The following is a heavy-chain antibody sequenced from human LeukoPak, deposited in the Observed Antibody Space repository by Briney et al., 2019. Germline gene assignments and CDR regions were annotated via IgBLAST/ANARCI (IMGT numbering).Heavy chain of an antibody. CDR2: IKTDGSRT. J-gene: IGHJ5*02. Sequence: GGSLRLSCAVSGFTFSSYWMHWVRQAPGKGLVWVSRIKTDGSRTSYADSVKGRFTISRDNAKNTLYLQMNSMRAEDTAVYYCAKAVGAARPIWFDPWGQGTLVTVSS. CDR1: GFTFSSYW. D-gene: IGHD6-6*01. V-gene: IGHV3-74*01. CDR3: AKAVGAARPIWFDP.